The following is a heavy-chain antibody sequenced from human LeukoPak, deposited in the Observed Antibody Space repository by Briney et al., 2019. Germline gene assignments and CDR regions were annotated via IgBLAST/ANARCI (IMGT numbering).Heavy chain of an antibody. V-gene: IGHV3-48*03. D-gene: IGHD3-22*01. Sequence: PGGSLRLSCAASGFTFSSYEMNWVRQAPGKGLEWVSYISSSGSTMYYADSVKGRFTISRDNAKNSLYLQLNSLRAEYTAVYYCARAPYYYDSSGYFQHWGQGTLVTVSS. J-gene: IGHJ1*01. CDR3: ARAPYYYDSSGYFQH. CDR2: ISSSGSTM. CDR1: GFTFSSYE.